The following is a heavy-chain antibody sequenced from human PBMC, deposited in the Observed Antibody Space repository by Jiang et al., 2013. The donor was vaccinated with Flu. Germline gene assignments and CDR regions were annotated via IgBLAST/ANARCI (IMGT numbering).Heavy chain of an antibody. CDR2: IYYSGST. D-gene: IGHD3-3*01. CDR1: GGSIRSYY. Sequence: LLKPSETLSLTCTVSGGSIRSYYWSWIRQPPGKGLEWIGYIYYSGSTNYNPSLKSRVTISVDTSKNQFSLKLSSVTAADTAVYYCARETAWSGYFTTPEYYCGMDV. V-gene: IGHV4-59*01. J-gene: IGHJ6*01. CDR3: ARETAWSGYFTTPEYYCGMDV.